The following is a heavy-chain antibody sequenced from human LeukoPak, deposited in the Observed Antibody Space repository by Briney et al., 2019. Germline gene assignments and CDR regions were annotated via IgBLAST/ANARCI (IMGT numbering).Heavy chain of an antibody. CDR3: ARDGDDRSGYLDAFDI. CDR2: ISSSSSTI. D-gene: IGHD3-22*01. CDR1: GFTFSSYS. Sequence: GGSLRLSCAASGFTFSSYSMNWVRQAPGKGLEWVSYISSSSSTIYYADSVKGRFTISRDNAKNSLYLQMNSLRDEDTAVYYCARDGDDRSGYLDAFDIWGQGTMVTVSS. J-gene: IGHJ3*02. V-gene: IGHV3-48*02.